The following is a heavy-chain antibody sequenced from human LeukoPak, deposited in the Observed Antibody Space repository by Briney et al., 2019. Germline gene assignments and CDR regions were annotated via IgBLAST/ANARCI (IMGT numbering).Heavy chain of an antibody. J-gene: IGHJ4*02. CDR3: ARSTGGWGSGYFDY. D-gene: IGHD7-27*01. Sequence: SETLSLTCTVSGGSISSGSYYWSWIRQPAGKGLEWIGRIYTSGSTNYNPSLKSRVTISVDASKNQFSLKLRSVTAADTAVYYCARSTGGWGSGYFDYWGQGTLVTVSS. CDR2: IYTSGST. CDR1: GGSISSGSYY. V-gene: IGHV4-61*02.